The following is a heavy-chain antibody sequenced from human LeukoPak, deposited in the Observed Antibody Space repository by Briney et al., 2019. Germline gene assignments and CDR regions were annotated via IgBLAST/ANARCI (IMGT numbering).Heavy chain of an antibody. Sequence: SETLSLTCTVSGGSISSDHWSWTRQPPGKGLEWIGYIYYSGSTNYNPSLKSRVTISVDTSKNQFSLKLSSVTAADTAVYYCARHRALADIVLVPTAMRRYGMDDWGQGTTVTVSS. J-gene: IGHJ6*02. D-gene: IGHD2-2*01. CDR3: ARHRALADIVLVPTAMRRYGMDD. V-gene: IGHV4-59*08. CDR2: IYYSGST. CDR1: GGSISSDH.